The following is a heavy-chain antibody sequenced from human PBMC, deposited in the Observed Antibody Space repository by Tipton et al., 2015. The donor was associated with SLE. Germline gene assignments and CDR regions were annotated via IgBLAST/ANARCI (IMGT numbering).Heavy chain of an antibody. J-gene: IGHJ3*02. CDR1: GFTFKNYY. CDR2: ISSSGTII. V-gene: IGHV3-11*01. D-gene: IGHD4-17*01. Sequence: SLRLSCAASGFTFKNYYMSWIRQAPGKGLEWVSYISSSGTIIYYADSVKGRFTVSRDSDSLYLQMNSLGVEDTAVYYCAKGDYGDEPSLDPFDIWGQGTMVTVSS. CDR3: AKGDYGDEPSLDPFDI.